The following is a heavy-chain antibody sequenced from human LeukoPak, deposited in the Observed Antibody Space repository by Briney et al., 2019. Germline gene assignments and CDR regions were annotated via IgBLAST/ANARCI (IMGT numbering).Heavy chain of an antibody. CDR2: VNPDGRGT. D-gene: IGHD2-15*01. J-gene: IGHJ4*02. CDR1: GFTFSSYA. V-gene: IGHV3-74*03. CDR3: VRGTPEAPGTDY. Sequence: GSLRLSCAASGFTFSSYAMTWVRQAPGRGLVWVSEVNPDGRGTKYADSVKGRFTISRDNAKNTLYLQMNSLRDEDTAVYYCVRGTPEAPGTDYWGQGALVTVSS.